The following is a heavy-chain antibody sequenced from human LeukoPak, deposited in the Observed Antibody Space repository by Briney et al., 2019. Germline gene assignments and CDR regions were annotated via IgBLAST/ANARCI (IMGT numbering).Heavy chain of an antibody. CDR1: GYTFTSYD. Sequence: ASVKVSCQASGYTFTSYDIHWVRQAPGQGLEWMGRVSGYNGNTNYAQQLEGRVPKTTDTSSSPAYMELGSLRSDDRAIYYCARGDWFDPWGQGTLVTVSS. CDR3: ARGDWFDP. D-gene: IGHD2-21*01. CDR2: VSGYNGNT. V-gene: IGHV1-18*01. J-gene: IGHJ5*02.